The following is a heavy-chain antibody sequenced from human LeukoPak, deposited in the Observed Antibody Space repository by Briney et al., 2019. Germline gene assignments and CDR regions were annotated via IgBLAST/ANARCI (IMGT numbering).Heavy chain of an antibody. CDR1: GGTFSSYA. V-gene: IGHV1-69*06. Sequence: GSSVKVSCKASGGTFSSYAISWVRQAPGQGLEWMGGIIPIFGTANHAQKFQGRVTLTADKSTSTAYMELSSLRSEDTAVYSCATGYCSGGSCPWPYWGQGTLVTVSS. CDR2: IIPIFGTA. D-gene: IGHD2-15*01. J-gene: IGHJ4*02. CDR3: ATGYCSGGSCPWPY.